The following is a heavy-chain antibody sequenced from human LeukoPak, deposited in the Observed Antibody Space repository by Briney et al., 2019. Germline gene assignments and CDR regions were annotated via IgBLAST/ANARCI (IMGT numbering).Heavy chain of an antibody. CDR3: ARGVRGNFPSNWFDP. J-gene: IGHJ5*02. CDR2: MNPENGDA. CDR1: GYTFSIYD. D-gene: IGHD1-26*01. Sequence: ASVTVSFKASGYTFSIYDINWVRQATGQGLEWMGRMNPENGDAQYAQRFQGRVTMTRDTSISTAYMELSSLRSEDTALYYCARGVRGNFPSNWFDPWGQGTQVTVSS. V-gene: IGHV1-8*01.